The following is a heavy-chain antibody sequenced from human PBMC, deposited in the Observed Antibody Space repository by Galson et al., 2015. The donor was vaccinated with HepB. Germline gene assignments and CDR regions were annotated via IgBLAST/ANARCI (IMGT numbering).Heavy chain of an antibody. CDR2: IDTGGTTI. Sequence: SLRLSCAASGFPFSDYYTSWIRQAPGKGLEWVSYIDTGGTTIYYADSVKGRFTISRDTARNSLYLQVNSLRADDTAVYYCARGRGYERTVKKNYYFYMDVWGKGTTVTVSS. CDR3: ARGRGYERTVKKNYYFYMDV. J-gene: IGHJ6*03. V-gene: IGHV3-11*01. CDR1: GFPFSDYY. D-gene: IGHD3-3*01.